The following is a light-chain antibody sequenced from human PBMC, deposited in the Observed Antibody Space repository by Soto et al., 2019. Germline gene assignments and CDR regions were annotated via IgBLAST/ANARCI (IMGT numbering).Light chain of an antibody. CDR2: GAS. Sequence: EVVLTQSPVTLSVSPGERATLSCRASQSVSNNLAWYQQKPGQAPRLLIYGASTRATGIPARFSGSGSGTEFTLTISSLQSEDFAVYYWQQYKNWYTVGQGTKLEIK. J-gene: IGKJ2*01. CDR1: QSVSNN. V-gene: IGKV3-15*01. CDR3: QQYKNWYT.